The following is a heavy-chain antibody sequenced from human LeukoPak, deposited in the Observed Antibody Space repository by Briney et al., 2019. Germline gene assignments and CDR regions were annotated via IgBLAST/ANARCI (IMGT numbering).Heavy chain of an antibody. Sequence: SETLSLTCTVSGGSISGYYWSWIRQPPGKGLEWIGEVNHSGSTNYNPSLKRRVTISVDTSKNQFSLKLSSVTAADTAVYYCARGPGYDFWSGYLPRYFDYWGQGTLVTVSS. CDR1: GGSISGYY. CDR3: ARGPGYDFWSGYLPRYFDY. D-gene: IGHD3-3*01. CDR2: VNHSGST. J-gene: IGHJ4*02. V-gene: IGHV4-34*01.